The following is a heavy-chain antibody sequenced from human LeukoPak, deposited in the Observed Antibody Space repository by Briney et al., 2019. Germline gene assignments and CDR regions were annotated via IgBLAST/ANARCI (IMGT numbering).Heavy chain of an antibody. CDR3: ARINADTAMVPYFDY. V-gene: IGHV2-70*04. D-gene: IGHD5-18*01. CDR1: GFSLGTSGMR. CDR2: IDWDDDK. J-gene: IGHJ4*02. Sequence: SGPTLVNPTRTLTLTCTFSGFSLGTSGMRVSWIRQPPGKALEWLSRIDWDDDKYCSTSLKTRLTISKATSNNQVVLTMTNMDPVDTATYYCARINADTAMVPYFDYWGQGTLVTVSS.